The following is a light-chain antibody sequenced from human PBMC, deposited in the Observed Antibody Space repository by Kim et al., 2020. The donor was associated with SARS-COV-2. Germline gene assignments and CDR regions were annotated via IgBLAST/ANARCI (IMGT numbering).Light chain of an antibody. V-gene: IGLV3-1*01. Sequence: SYELTQPPSVSVSPGQTASITCSGYKLGDKYVSWYQQKPGQSPVVVTYQGNQRPSGIPERFSGSNSGNTATLTISGTQAMDEADYYCQAWDSSTHNYVFGAGTKVTVL. CDR1: KLGDKY. CDR3: QAWDSSTHNYV. CDR2: QGN. J-gene: IGLJ1*01.